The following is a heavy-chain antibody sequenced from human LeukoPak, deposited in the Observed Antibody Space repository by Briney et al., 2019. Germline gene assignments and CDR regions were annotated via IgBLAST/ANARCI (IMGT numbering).Heavy chain of an antibody. V-gene: IGHV4-39*07. CDR1: GASISSGSDY. J-gene: IGHJ4*02. CDR3: AIHLYCSSTSCYVRDY. CDR2: IYSSGST. Sequence: PSETLSLTCSVSGASISSGSDYWGWIRQPPGKTLEWIGSIYSSGSTNYNPSLKSRVTMSVDTSKNQFSLKLSSVTAADTAVYYCAIHLYCSSTSCYVRDYWGQGTLVTVSS. D-gene: IGHD2-2*01.